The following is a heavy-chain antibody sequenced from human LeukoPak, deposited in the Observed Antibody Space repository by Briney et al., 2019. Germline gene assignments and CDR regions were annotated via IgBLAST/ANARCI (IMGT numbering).Heavy chain of an antibody. D-gene: IGHD3-9*01. CDR2: IYHSGST. CDR3: AREARGEDYDILTGVGFPQPIYAFDI. J-gene: IGHJ3*02. V-gene: IGHV4-38-2*02. Sequence: SETLSLTCTVSGYSVSSGYYWGWIRQSPGKGLEWIGSIYHSGSTYYSPSLRSRITISVDTSKNQFSLKLSSVTAADTAVYYCAREARGEDYDILTGVGFPQPIYAFDIWGQGTMVTVSS. CDR1: GYSVSSGYY.